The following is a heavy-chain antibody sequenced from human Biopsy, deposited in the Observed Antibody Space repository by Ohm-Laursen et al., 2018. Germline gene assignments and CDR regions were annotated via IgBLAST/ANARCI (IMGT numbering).Heavy chain of an antibody. CDR1: GFTFSGFS. V-gene: IGHV3-21*01. CDR3: ARDRYYGSESYYSHYNMDV. Sequence: GSLRLSCSASGFTFSGFSMNWVRQAPGKGLEWVSSISASGNHIYYTDSVKGRFTVSRDNGKNSVYLQMNSLRAADTAVYYCARDRYYGSESYYSHYNMDVWGQGTTVSVSS. CDR2: ISASGNHI. J-gene: IGHJ6*02. D-gene: IGHD3-10*01.